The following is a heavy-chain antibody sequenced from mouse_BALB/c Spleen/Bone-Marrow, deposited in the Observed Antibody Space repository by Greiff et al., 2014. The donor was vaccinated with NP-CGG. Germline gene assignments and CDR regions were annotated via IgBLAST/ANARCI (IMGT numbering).Heavy chain of an antibody. D-gene: IGHD2-4*01. Sequence: QVQLQQSGTALLKSGALVKISCKATGYTFTSYGIKWVKQRPGQGLEWIGWIYPGDGSTNYNEKFKGKATLTADTSSSTAYMQLSSPSEETAAVYCARTSDDCGPFSLDSWGQGTTLTVSS. CDR2: IYPGDGST. CDR3: RTSDDCGPFSLDS. J-gene: IGHJ2*01. V-gene: IGHV1-85*01. CDR1: GYTFTSYG.